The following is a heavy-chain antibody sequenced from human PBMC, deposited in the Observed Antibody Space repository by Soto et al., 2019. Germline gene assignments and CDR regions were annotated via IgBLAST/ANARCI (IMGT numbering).Heavy chain of an antibody. Sequence: EVQLVESGGGLIQPGGSLRLSCAVSGFTVSNNYMSWVRQAPGKGLEGVSVIYSGGYTAYGDSVKGRFTISRDNSKNTLHLQVKSGGADDPAVFYGPTQQGGGGYWGQGTLVTVSS. V-gene: IGHV3-53*01. J-gene: IGHJ4*02. CDR2: IYSGGYT. CDR1: GFTVSNNY. D-gene: IGHD6-13*01. CDR3: PTQQGGGGY.